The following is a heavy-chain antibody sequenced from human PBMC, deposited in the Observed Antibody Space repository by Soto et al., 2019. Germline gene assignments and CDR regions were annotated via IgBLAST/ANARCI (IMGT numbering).Heavy chain of an antibody. V-gene: IGHV3-30-3*01. CDR1: GFTFSSYA. CDR3: ARYAINSSSWYRTVFYFDY. D-gene: IGHD6-13*01. Sequence: QVQLVESGGGVVQPGRSLRLSCAASGFTFSSYAMHWVRQAPGKGLEWVAVISYDGSNKYYADSVKGRFTISRDNSKNTLYLQMNSLSAEDTAVYYCARYAINSSSWYRTVFYFDYWGQGTLVTVSS. J-gene: IGHJ4*02. CDR2: ISYDGSNK.